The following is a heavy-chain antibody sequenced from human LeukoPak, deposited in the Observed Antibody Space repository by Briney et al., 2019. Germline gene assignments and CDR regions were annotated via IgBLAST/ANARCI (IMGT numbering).Heavy chain of an antibody. CDR2: INPNSGGT. Sequence: GASVKVSCKASGYTFTGYYRHWVRQAPGQGLEWTGWINPNSGGTNYAQKFQGRVTMTRDTSISTAYMELSRLRSDDTAVYYCARANSGSYYLMRYWGQGTLVTVSS. D-gene: IGHD1-26*01. V-gene: IGHV1-2*02. J-gene: IGHJ4*02. CDR3: ARANSGSYYLMRY. CDR1: GYTFTGYY.